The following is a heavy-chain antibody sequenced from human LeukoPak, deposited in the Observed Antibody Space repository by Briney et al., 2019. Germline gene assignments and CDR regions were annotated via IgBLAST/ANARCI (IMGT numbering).Heavy chain of an antibody. Sequence: SETLSLTCAVYGGSFSGYYWSWIRQPPGKGLEWIGEINHSGCTNYNPSLKSRVTISVDTSKNQFSLKLSSVTAADTTVYYCARDMDPPLFDYWGQGTLVTVSS. CDR2: INHSGCT. CDR3: ARDMDPPLFDY. J-gene: IGHJ4*02. CDR1: GGSFSGYY. V-gene: IGHV4-34*01. D-gene: IGHD3-10*01.